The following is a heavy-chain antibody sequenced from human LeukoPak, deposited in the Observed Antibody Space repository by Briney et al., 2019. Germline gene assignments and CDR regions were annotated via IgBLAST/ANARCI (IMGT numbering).Heavy chain of an antibody. Sequence: SETLSLTCAVYGGSFSGYYWSWIRQPPGKGLEWIGEINHSGSTNYNPSLKSRVTISVDTSKNQFSLKLSSVTAADTAVYYCASSFDQAFDIWGQGTMVTVSS. CDR2: INHSGST. CDR1: GGSFSGYY. D-gene: IGHD2-2*01. J-gene: IGHJ3*02. CDR3: ASSFDQAFDI. V-gene: IGHV4-34*01.